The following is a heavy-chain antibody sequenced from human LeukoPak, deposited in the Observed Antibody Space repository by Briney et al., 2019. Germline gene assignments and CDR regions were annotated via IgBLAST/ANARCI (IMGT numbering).Heavy chain of an antibody. CDR1: GYTFTGYY. CDR2: INPNSGGT. CDR3: AKNVRGYSGFVRRTYYYYMNV. V-gene: IGHV1-2*02. Sequence: ASVKVSCKASGYTFTGYYMHWVRQAPGQGLEWMGWINPNSGGTNYAQKFQGRVTMTRDTSISPHYRELSRLRSDDTAVYYCAKNVRGYSGFVRRTYYYYMNVWGKGTTVTVSS. D-gene: IGHD5-12*01. J-gene: IGHJ6*03.